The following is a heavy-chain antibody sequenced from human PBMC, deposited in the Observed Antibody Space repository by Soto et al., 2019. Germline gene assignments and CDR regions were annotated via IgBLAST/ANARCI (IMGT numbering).Heavy chain of an antibody. CDR1: GFTFSSYA. Sequence: QVQLVESGGGVVQPGRSLRLSCAASGFTFSSYAMHWVRQAPGKGLEWVAVISYDGSKKYYADSVKGRFTISRDNSKKKLYLQMNSLRAEDTAVYYCARDGGAGVRSYWGQETLVTVSS. CDR3: ARDGGAGVRSY. CDR2: ISYDGSKK. V-gene: IGHV3-30-3*01. D-gene: IGHD3-10*01. J-gene: IGHJ4*02.